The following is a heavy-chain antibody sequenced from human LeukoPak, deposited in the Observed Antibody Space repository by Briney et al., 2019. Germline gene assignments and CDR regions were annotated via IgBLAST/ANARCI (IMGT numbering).Heavy chain of an antibody. D-gene: IGHD2-8*01. J-gene: IGHJ4*02. CDR3: TRAAGTNGY. Sequence: PGGSLRLSCTASGFTFSDYAMSWVRQAPGKGLEWVGFIRSKAYGGTTEYAASVKGRFTISRDDSKSIAYLQMNSLKTEDTAVYYCTRAAGTNGYWGQGTLVTVSS. CDR2: IRSKAYGGTT. CDR1: GFTFSDYA. V-gene: IGHV3-49*04.